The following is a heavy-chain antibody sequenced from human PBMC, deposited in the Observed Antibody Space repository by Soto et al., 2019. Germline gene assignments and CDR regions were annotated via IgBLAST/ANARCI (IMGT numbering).Heavy chain of an antibody. CDR3: ASPKIAFYNGFDP. CDR1: GGSISSGGYS. D-gene: IGHD3-3*02. CDR2: IYYSGST. V-gene: IGHV4-30-2*03. Sequence: SETLSLTCAVSGGSISSGGYSWNWIRQAPGKGLEWIGYIYYSGSTYYNPSLKSRVTISVDTSKNQFSLKLSSVTAADTAVYYCASPKIAFYNGFDPWGQGTLVTVSS. J-gene: IGHJ5*02.